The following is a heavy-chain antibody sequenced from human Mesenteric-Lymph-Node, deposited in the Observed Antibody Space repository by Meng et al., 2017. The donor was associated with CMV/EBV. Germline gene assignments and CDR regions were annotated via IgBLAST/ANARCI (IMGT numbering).Heavy chain of an antibody. CDR2: INHSGST. Sequence: QVQLHQWGAGLLKPSEALSVTCAGDGGSFSGYYWNWIRQSPEKGLEWIGEINHSGSTTYNPSFTSRIIISVDTSTNQISLNMSSVTAADTAVYYCARGSSYDILTGYFDYWGQGALVTVSS. CDR1: GGSFSGYY. J-gene: IGHJ4*02. D-gene: IGHD3-9*01. V-gene: IGHV4-34*01. CDR3: ARGSSYDILTGYFDY.